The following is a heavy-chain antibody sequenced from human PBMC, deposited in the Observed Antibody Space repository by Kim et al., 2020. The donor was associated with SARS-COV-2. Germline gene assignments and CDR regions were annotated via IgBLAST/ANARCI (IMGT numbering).Heavy chain of an antibody. J-gene: IGHJ4*02. CDR1: GGSISSYY. D-gene: IGHD3-10*01. V-gene: IGHV4-4*07. CDR3: ARWGVRGVIHSIEGDY. CDR2: IYTSGST. Sequence: SETLSLTCTVSGGSISSYYWSWIRQPAGKGLEWIGRIYTSGSTNYNPSLKSRVTMSVDTSKNQFSLKLSSVTAADTAVYYCARWGVRGVIHSIEGDYWGQGTLVTVSS.